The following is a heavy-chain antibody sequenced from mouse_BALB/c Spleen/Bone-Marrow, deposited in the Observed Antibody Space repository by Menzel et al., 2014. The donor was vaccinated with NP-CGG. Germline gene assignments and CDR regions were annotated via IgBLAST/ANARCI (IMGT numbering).Heavy chain of an antibody. V-gene: IGHV14-3*02. CDR1: GFNIKDTY. J-gene: IGHJ3*01. CDR3: AAYYRYLAWFAY. D-gene: IGHD2-14*01. CDR2: IDPANGNT. Sequence: VQLQQSGAELVKPGASVKLSCTASGFNIKDTYMHWVKQRPEQGLEWIGRIDPANGNTKYDPKFQGKATITADTSSNTAYLQLSSLTSEDTAVYYCAAYYRYLAWFAYWGQRTLVTVSA.